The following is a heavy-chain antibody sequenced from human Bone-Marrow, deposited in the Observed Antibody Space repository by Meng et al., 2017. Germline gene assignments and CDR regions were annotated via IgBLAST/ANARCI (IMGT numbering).Heavy chain of an antibody. Sequence: GESLKISCAASGFTFSSYSMNWVRQAPGKGLEWVSSISSSSSYIYYADSVKGRFTISRDNAKKSLYLQMNSLRAEDTAVYYCARDDYSNYGLFYYYYGMDVWGQGTTVTVSS. V-gene: IGHV3-21*01. CDR3: ARDDYSNYGLFYYYYGMDV. CDR2: ISSSSSYI. CDR1: GFTFSSYS. D-gene: IGHD4-11*01. J-gene: IGHJ6*02.